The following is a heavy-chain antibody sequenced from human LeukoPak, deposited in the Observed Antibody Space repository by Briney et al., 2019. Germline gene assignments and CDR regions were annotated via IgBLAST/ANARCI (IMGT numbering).Heavy chain of an antibody. D-gene: IGHD6-19*01. CDR3: ARQAEAMDV. V-gene: IGHV4-39*01. CDR1: GGSVTTSSFY. Sequence: SETLSLTCTLSGGSVTTSSFYWAWIRQPPGKGLECIGTIYYSGITYYHSSLKSRVTISVDTSKNQFSLKLSSVTAADTAVYYCARQAEAMDVWGQGTTVTVSS. CDR2: IYYSGIT. J-gene: IGHJ6*02.